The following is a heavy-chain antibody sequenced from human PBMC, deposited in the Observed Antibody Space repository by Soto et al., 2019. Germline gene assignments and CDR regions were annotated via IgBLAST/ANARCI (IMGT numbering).Heavy chain of an antibody. J-gene: IGHJ5*02. Sequence: SETLSLTCTVSGGSINSSGYYWSWIRQYPGKGLEWIGYIHYSGTAYYNPSLKSRVTISVDTSKNQFSLKLGSVTAADTAVYYCARDTGGYNWNPNWLDRWGQGTLVTVSS. V-gene: IGHV4-31*03. CDR3: ARDTGGYNWNPNWLDR. CDR1: GGSINSSGYY. D-gene: IGHD1-20*01. CDR2: IHYSGTA.